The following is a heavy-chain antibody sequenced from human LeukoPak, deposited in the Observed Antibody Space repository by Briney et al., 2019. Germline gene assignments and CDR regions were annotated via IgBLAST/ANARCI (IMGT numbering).Heavy chain of an antibody. Sequence: ASVKVSCKASEYTFVGHYMHWVRQAPGQGLEWMGWINPNSGVTTYAQKFQGRVTMTRDTSISTAYMELSGLSSDDTAVYYCARGRGYSYSWFDPWGQGTLVTVSS. CDR1: EYTFVGHY. CDR2: INPNSGVT. J-gene: IGHJ5*02. CDR3: ARGRGYSYSWFDP. D-gene: IGHD5-18*01. V-gene: IGHV1-2*02.